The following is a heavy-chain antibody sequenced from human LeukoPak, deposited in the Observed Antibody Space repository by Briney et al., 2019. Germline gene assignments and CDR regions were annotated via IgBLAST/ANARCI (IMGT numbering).Heavy chain of an antibody. Sequence: PGGSLRLSCAASGFTFSSYAMSWVRQAPGKGLEWVSAISGSGCSTYYADSVKGRFTISRDNSKNTLYLQMNSLRAEDTAVYYCAKGSLRFLEWLSHYYYYGMDVWGQGTTVTVSS. CDR1: GFTFSSYA. CDR2: ISGSGCST. V-gene: IGHV3-23*01. D-gene: IGHD3-3*01. CDR3: AKGSLRFLEWLSHYYYYGMDV. J-gene: IGHJ6*02.